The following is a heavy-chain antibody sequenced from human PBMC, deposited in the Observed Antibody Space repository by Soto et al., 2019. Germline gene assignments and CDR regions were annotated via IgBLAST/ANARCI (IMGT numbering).Heavy chain of an antibody. D-gene: IGHD1-20*01. V-gene: IGHV3-11*06. CDR1: GFTFSDYY. CDR3: ASPLSIPYSWNANDAFDI. J-gene: IGHJ3*02. CDR2: ISSSSSYT. Sequence: QVQLVESGGGLVKPGGSLRLSCAASGFTFSDYYMSWIRQAPGKGLEWVSYISSSSSYTNYADSVKGRFTISRDNAKNSLYLQMNRLRAEDAAVYYCASPLSIPYSWNANDAFDIWGQGTMVTVSS.